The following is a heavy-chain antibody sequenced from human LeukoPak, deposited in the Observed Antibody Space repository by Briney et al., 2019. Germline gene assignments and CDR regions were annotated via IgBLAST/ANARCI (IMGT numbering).Heavy chain of an antibody. J-gene: IGHJ4*02. CDR2: INHSGST. CDR1: GGSFSGHY. V-gene: IGHV4-34*01. CDR3: ARVRIQLWFQGFDY. D-gene: IGHD5-18*01. Sequence: SETLSLTCAVYGGSFSGHYWSWIRQPPGKGLEWIGEINHSGSTNYNPSLKSRVTISVDTSKNQFSLKLSSVTAADTAVYYCARVRIQLWFQGFDYWGQGTLVTVSS.